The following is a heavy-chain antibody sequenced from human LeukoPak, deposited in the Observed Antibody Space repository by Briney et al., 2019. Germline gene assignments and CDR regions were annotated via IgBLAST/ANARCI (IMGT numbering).Heavy chain of an antibody. D-gene: IGHD2-15*01. J-gene: IGHJ5*02. V-gene: IGHV3-30*09. Sequence: ADSVKARFAISRDNSKNTLYLQMNSLRAEDTAVYYCARDKEGYCSGGSCYLNWFDPWGQGTLVTVSS. CDR3: ARDKEGYCSGGSCYLNWFDP.